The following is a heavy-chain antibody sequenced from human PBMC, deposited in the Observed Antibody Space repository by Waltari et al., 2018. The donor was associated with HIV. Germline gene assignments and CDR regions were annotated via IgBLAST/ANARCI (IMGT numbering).Heavy chain of an antibody. CDR3: AKSDIDYGMDV. V-gene: IGHV3-9*01. Sequence: EVQLVESGGGLVQPGRSLRLSCAASGFTFVDYAMHWVRQVPGKGLEWVSGITWNSGRTGYADSMKGRFIISRDNAKNSLYLQMNSLRVEDTALYYCAKSDIDYGMDVWGQGTTVTVSS. CDR2: ITWNSGRT. D-gene: IGHD2-15*01. J-gene: IGHJ6*02. CDR1: GFTFVDYA.